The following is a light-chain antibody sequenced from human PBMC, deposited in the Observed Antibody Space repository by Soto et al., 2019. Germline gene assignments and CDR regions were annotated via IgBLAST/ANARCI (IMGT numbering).Light chain of an antibody. J-gene: IGLJ1*01. V-gene: IGLV1-40*01. CDR1: SSNIGAGYD. Sequence: SVLTQPPSVSGAPGQRVTISCTGSSSNIGAGYDVHWYQQLPGTAPKVLIFGNSARPSVVPDRFSGSKSGTSASLAITGLQAEDEADYYCQSYDSSLSGYVFGTGTKLTVL. CDR3: QSYDSSLSGYV. CDR2: GNS.